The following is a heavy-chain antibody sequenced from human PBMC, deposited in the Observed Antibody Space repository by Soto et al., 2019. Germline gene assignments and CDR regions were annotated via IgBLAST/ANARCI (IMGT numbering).Heavy chain of an antibody. D-gene: IGHD2-21*01. Sequence: PSETLALSCAVYRGSFSCYYWSWIRQPPGKGLEWIGEINHSGSTNYNPSLKSRVTFSVDTSKKQFSLELSSVTAAETAVYHCARGFYSHPDTYYYDGMYVWFQGTTVAF. CDR1: RGSFSCYY. CDR2: INHSGST. V-gene: IGHV4-34*01. CDR3: ARGFYSHPDTYYYDGMYV. J-gene: IGHJ6*02.